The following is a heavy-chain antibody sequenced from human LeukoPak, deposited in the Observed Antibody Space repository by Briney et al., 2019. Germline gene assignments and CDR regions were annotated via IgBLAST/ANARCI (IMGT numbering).Heavy chain of an antibody. Sequence: ASVKVSCKASGYTFSSYAMHWVRQAPGQRLEWMGWINAGNGNTKFSHEFRGRVTITRDTSASTAYMELNSLRSEDMAVYYCAREGAYIGGSYPFDYWGQGTLVTVSS. D-gene: IGHD1-26*01. J-gene: IGHJ4*02. V-gene: IGHV1-3*03. CDR1: GYTFSSYA. CDR3: AREGAYIGGSYPFDY. CDR2: INAGNGNT.